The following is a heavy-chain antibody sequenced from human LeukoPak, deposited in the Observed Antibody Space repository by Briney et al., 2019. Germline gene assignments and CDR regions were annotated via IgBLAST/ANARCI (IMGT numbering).Heavy chain of an antibody. V-gene: IGHV3-74*01. CDR2: INSDGSRI. CDR3: ARGYSNYGYAFDI. D-gene: IGHD4-11*01. CDR1: GFTFSNYW. Sequence: GGSLRLSCAASGFTFSNYWMHWVRQAPGKGLVWVSRINSDGSRISYADSVKGRFTISRDNARNSLYLQMNSLRAEDTAVYYCARGYSNYGYAFDIWGQGTMVTVSS. J-gene: IGHJ3*02.